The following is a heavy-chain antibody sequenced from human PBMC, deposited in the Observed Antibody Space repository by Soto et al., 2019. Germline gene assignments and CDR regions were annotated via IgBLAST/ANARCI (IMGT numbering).Heavy chain of an antibody. CDR2: ITSSGSTT. CDR1: GLTFKDYY. CDR3: ARERYSYGPYYFDY. V-gene: IGHV3-11*01. J-gene: IGHJ4*02. D-gene: IGHD5-18*01. Sequence: PGGSLRLSCAASGLTFKDYYMSWIRQAPGKGLEWVSSITSSGSTTYYTDSVKGRFTISRDNAKNSLYLQMNSLRAEDTAVYYCARERYSYGPYYFDYWGQGTLVTVSS.